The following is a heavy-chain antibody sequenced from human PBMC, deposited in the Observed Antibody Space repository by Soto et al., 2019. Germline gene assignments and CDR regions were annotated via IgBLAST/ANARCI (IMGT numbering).Heavy chain of an antibody. CDR3: ARAMYDFWSGYYRGGMDV. V-gene: IGHV4-59*01. CDR2: IYYSGST. Sequence: PSETLSLTCTVSGGSISSYYWSWIRQPPGKGLEWIGYIYYSGSTNYNPSLKSRVTISVDTSKNQFSLKLSSVTAADTAVYYCARAMYDFWSGYYRGGMDVWGQGTTVTVSS. CDR1: GGSISSYY. D-gene: IGHD3-3*01. J-gene: IGHJ6*02.